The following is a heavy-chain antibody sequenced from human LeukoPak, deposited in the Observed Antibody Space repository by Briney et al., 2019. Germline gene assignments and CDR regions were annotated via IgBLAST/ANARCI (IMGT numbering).Heavy chain of an antibody. CDR3: ARDGPGYCSGGSCYSGLDY. CDR1: GGTFSSYA. V-gene: IGHV1-69*13. CDR2: IIPIFGTA. J-gene: IGHJ4*02. D-gene: IGHD2-15*01. Sequence: SVKDSCKASGGTFSSYAISWVRQAPGQGLGWMGGIIPIFGTANYAQKFQGRVTITADESTSTAYMELSSLRSEDTAVYYCARDGPGYCSGGSCYSGLDYWGQGTLVTVSS.